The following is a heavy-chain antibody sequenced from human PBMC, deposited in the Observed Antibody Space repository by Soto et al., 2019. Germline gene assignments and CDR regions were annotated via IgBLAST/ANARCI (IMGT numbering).Heavy chain of an antibody. V-gene: IGHV1-69*13. D-gene: IGHD2-2*01. CDR1: EGTFSSYA. CDR2: IIPVFRTA. CDR3: ARGLVVVPAAEISFDY. J-gene: IGHJ4*02. Sequence: GASVKVSCKASEGTFSSYAISWVRQAPGQGLEWMGRIIPVFRTANYAQRFQDRVTITADDSTSTAFMELSSLKSEDTAVYYCARGLVVVPAAEISFDYWGQGTPVTVSS.